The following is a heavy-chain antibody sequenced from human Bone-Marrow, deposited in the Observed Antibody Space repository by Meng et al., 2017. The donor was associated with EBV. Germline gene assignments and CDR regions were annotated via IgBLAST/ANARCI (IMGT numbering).Heavy chain of an antibody. CDR2: IDTSGGTI. CDR3: ARALNDVRFAFDL. V-gene: IGHV3-11*01. Sequence: QRLLGQSGGVLMKPGGSLRLSCAASGFTFSDYYMAWVRQAPGKGLECVSYIDTSGGTIYYADSVKGRFTISRDNGDNSLYLQMNSLRAEDTAVYYCARALNDVRFAFDLWGQGTMVTVSS. CDR1: GFTFSDYY. D-gene: IGHD1-1*01. J-gene: IGHJ3*01.